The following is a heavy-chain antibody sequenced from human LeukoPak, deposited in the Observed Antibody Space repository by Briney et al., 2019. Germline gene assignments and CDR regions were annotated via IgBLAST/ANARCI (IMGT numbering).Heavy chain of an antibody. CDR2: IYYSGST. J-gene: IGHJ4*02. V-gene: IGHV4-31*03. Sequence: SGTLSLTCTVSGDSISSGGYYWSCIRQHPGRGLEWIGYIYYSGSTYYNPSLKSRVTISVDTSKNQLSLKLSSVTAADTAVYYCARGAVLFDYWGQGTLVTVSS. CDR3: ARGAVLFDY. D-gene: IGHD3-10*01. CDR1: GDSISSGGYY.